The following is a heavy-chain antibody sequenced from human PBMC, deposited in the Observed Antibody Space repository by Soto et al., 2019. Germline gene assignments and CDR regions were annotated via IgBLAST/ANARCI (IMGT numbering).Heavy chain of an antibody. CDR3: ARIGMTTVTTADAFWWTDLGEPTSRAMDV. V-gene: IGHV1-18*01. CDR1: GYTFTSYG. CDR2: ISAYNGNT. D-gene: IGHD4-17*01. J-gene: IGHJ6*03. Sequence: ASVKVSCKASGYTFTSYGISWVRQAPGQGLEWMGWISAYNGNTNYAQKLQGRVTMTTDTSTGTAYMELGSLRSDDTAVYYCARIGMTTVTTADAFWWTDLGEPTSRAMDVWGKGTTVTVSS.